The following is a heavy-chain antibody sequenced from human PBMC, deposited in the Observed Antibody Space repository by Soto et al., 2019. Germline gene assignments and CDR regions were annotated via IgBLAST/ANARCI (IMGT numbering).Heavy chain of an antibody. CDR1: GYTFISYG. D-gene: IGHD3-16*01. Sequence: VQLVQSGGEVKKPGASVKVSCKASGYTFISYGISWVRQAPGQGLEWMGWISPYNGNTNYEQKFKGRVTMTTDRSTTTAYLEMRSPRADDTVVYYCARDTALPSIVMVKRAGFDCWGQGTLVTVSS. V-gene: IGHV1-18*01. CDR3: ARDTALPSIVMVKRAGFDC. J-gene: IGHJ3*01. CDR2: ISPYNGNT.